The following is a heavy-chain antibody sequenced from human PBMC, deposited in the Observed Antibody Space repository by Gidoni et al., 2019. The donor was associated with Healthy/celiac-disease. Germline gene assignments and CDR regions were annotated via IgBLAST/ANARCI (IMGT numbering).Heavy chain of an antibody. V-gene: IGHV4-34*01. J-gene: IGHJ4*02. CDR2: INHSGST. CDR3: ARGVTAMPYFDY. Sequence: QVQLQQWGAGLLKPSETLSLTCAVYGGSFSGYYWSWIRQPPGKGLEWIGEINHSGSTNYNPSLKSRVTISVDTSKNQFSLKLSSVTAADTAVYYCARGVTAMPYFDYWGQGTLVTVSS. CDR1: GGSFSGYY. D-gene: IGHD5-18*01.